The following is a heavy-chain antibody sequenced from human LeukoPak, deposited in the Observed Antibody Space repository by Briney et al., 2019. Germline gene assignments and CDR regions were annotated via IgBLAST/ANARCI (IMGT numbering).Heavy chain of an antibody. Sequence: GGSLRLSCAASGFTFSSYGVHWVRQAPGKGLEWVAFIRYDGSNKYYADSVKGRFTISRDNSKNTLYLQMNSLRAEDTAVYYCAKGGYYDSGGYSANVPFDYWGQGTLVTVSS. CDR2: IRYDGSNK. J-gene: IGHJ4*02. CDR1: GFTFSSYG. V-gene: IGHV3-30*02. CDR3: AKGGYYDSGGYSANVPFDY. D-gene: IGHD3-22*01.